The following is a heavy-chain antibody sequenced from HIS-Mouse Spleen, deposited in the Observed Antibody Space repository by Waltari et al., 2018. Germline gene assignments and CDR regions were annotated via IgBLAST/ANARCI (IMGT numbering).Heavy chain of an antibody. J-gene: IGHJ2*01. D-gene: IGHD6-13*01. V-gene: IGHV1-18*01. Sequence: QVQLVQSGAEVKKPGASVKVSCKASGYTFTSYGISWGRQAPGQGLAWMGWISAYNGNTNYAQKLQGRVTMTTDTSTSTAYMELRSLRSDDTAVYYCAREIPYSSSWYDWYFDLWGRGTLVTVSS. CDR1: GYTFTSYG. CDR3: AREIPYSSSWYDWYFDL. CDR2: ISAYNGNT.